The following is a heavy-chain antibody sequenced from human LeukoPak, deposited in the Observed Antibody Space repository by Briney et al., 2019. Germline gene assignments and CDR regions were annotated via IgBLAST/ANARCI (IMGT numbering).Heavy chain of an antibody. CDR3: ARGILDYGVWFDP. Sequence: SETLSLTCTVSGGSISSYYWSWIRQPPGKGLEWIGYIYYSGSTNYNPSLKSRDTISVDTSKNQFSLKLSSVTAADTAVYYCARGILDYGVWFDPWGQGTLVTVSS. CDR1: GGSISSYY. D-gene: IGHD4-17*01. CDR2: IYYSGST. J-gene: IGHJ5*02. V-gene: IGHV4-59*01.